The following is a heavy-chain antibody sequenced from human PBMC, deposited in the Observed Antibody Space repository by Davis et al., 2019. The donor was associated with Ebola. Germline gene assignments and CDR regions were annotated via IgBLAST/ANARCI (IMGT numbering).Heavy chain of an antibody. Sequence: SETLSLTCTVSGGSISSYYWSWIRQPPGKGLEWIGYIYYSGSTNYNPSLKSRVTISVDTSKNQFSLKLSSVTAADTAVYYCASSGYSYGFDYWGQGTLVTVSS. V-gene: IGHV4-59*12. CDR1: GGSISSYY. CDR2: IYYSGST. D-gene: IGHD5-18*01. J-gene: IGHJ4*02. CDR3: ASSGYSYGFDY.